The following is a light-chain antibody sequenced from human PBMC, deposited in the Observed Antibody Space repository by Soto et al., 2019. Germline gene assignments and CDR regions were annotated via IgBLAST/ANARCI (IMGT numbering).Light chain of an antibody. Sequence: QSALTQPPSASGSPGQSVTISCTGTSSDVGGHDWVSWYQLHPGKAPKLIIYEVSQRPSGVPDRFSGSKSGNTASLTVSGRQAGEEADYFCCSYAGIPPVFGRGTKLPVL. J-gene: IGLJ1*01. CDR2: EVS. V-gene: IGLV2-8*01. CDR1: SSDVGGHDW. CDR3: CSYAGIPPV.